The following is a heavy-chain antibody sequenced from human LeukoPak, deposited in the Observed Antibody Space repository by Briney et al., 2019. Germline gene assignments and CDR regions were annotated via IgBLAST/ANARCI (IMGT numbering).Heavy chain of an antibody. CDR2: ISGSGGST. CDR3: AKIPLLSNTMVRINWFDP. D-gene: IGHD3-10*01. J-gene: IGHJ5*02. Sequence: GGSLRLSCAASGFTFSSYAMSWVRQAPGKGLEWVSAISGSGGSTYYADSVKGRFTISRDNSKNTLHLQMNSLRAEDTAVYYCAKIPLLSNTMVRINWFDPWGQGTLVTVSS. V-gene: IGHV3-23*01. CDR1: GFTFSSYA.